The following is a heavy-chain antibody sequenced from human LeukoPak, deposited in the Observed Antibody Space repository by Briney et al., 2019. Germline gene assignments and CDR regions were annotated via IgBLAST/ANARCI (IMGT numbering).Heavy chain of an antibody. CDR2: ISTTSTI. Sequence: GGSLRLSCAASGFTFNRHSMNWVRQVPGKGLEWVSYISTTSTIYYADSVKGRFTISRDSAKNSLYLQMNSLRDEDTAVYYCARGDAAIDYWGQGTLVTASS. D-gene: IGHD5-18*01. V-gene: IGHV3-48*02. CDR3: ARGDAAIDY. J-gene: IGHJ4*02. CDR1: GFTFNRHS.